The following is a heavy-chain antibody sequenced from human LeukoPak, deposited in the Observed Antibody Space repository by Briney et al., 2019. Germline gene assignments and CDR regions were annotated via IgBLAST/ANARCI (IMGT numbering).Heavy chain of an antibody. V-gene: IGHV3-23*01. CDR2: ISGSGGST. CDR1: GFTFSSYA. J-gene: IGHJ1*01. CDR3: AKEGSYCSSTSCYTGAEYFQH. D-gene: IGHD2-2*02. Sequence: GGSLRLSCAASGFTFSSYAMSWVRQAPGKGLEWVSAISGSGGSTYYADSVKGRFTISRDNSKNTLYLQMNSLRAEDTAVYFCAKEGSYCSSTSCYTGAEYFQHWGQGTLVTVSS.